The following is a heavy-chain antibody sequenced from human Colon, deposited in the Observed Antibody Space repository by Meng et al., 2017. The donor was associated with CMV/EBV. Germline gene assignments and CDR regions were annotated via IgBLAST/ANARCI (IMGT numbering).Heavy chain of an antibody. CDR3: ARDRGSSSPDY. CDR1: GFTFSSYS. Sequence: GESLETPRAASGFTFSSYSMNWVRQAPGKGLEWVSSISSSSSYINYADSVKGRFTISRDNSKNSLYLQMNSLRAEDTAVYYCARDRGSSSPDYWGQGTLVTVSS. V-gene: IGHV3-21*01. D-gene: IGHD6-13*01. CDR2: ISSSSSYI. J-gene: IGHJ4*02.